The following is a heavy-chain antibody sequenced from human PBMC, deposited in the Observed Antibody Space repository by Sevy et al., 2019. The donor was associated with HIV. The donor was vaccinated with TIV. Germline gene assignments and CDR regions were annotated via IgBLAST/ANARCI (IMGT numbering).Heavy chain of an antibody. Sequence: GGSVRLSCAASEFTFSIYSMNWVRQAPGKGLEWVSYISISSHTVYYADSVQGRLTVSRDNAKNLLYLHMNSLRDEDTAVYYCARGGFSYEYPYDYWGQGTLATVSS. CDR1: EFTFSIYS. D-gene: IGHD5-18*01. V-gene: IGHV3-48*02. J-gene: IGHJ4*02. CDR2: ISISSHTV. CDR3: ARGGFSYEYPYDY.